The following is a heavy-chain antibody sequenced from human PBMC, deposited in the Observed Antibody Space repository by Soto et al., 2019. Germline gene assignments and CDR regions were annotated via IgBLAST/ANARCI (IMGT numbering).Heavy chain of an antibody. Sequence: GGSLRLSCAASGFTVSSNYMSWVRQAPGKGLEWVSVIYSGGSTYYADSVKGRFTISRDNSKNTLYLQMNSLRAEDTAVYYCARDRTVTPHRYYFDYWGQGTLVTVSS. CDR1: GFTVSSNY. D-gene: IGHD4-4*01. V-gene: IGHV3-66*01. J-gene: IGHJ4*02. CDR2: IYSGGST. CDR3: ARDRTVTPHRYYFDY.